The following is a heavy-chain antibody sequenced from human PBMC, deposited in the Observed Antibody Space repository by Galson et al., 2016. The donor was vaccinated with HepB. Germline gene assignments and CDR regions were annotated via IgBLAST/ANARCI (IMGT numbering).Heavy chain of an antibody. D-gene: IGHD3-16*01. J-gene: IGHJ4*02. CDR2: ISSDGSHK. CDR3: AKRGGLDYYFDY. CDR1: GFSFNSTT. V-gene: IGHV3-30*18. Sequence: SLRLSCAASGFSFNSTTMHWARQAPGKGLEWVALISSDGSHKYYADSVKGRFTISRDNSKNTLYLQMDSLRAEDTAVSYCAKRGGLDYYFDYWGQGTLVTVSS.